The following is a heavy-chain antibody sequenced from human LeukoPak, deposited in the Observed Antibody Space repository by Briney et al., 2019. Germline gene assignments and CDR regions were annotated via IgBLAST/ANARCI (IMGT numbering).Heavy chain of an antibody. J-gene: IGHJ6*01. CDR2: ILFDGSKK. CDR3: ARVRYSRSYHYGMDV. CDR1: GFVFNTYG. D-gene: IGHD3-10*01. V-gene: IGHV3-33*01. Sequence: PGGSLRLSCAASGFVFNTYGMHWVRQAPGKGLEWVAVILFDGSKKYYADSVKGRFTISRDDSKNTLYLQMNSLRAEDTAMYFCARVRYSRSYHYGMDVWGRGTTVIVSS.